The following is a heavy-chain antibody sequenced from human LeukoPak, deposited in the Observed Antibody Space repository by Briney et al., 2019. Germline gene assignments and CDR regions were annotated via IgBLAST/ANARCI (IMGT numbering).Heavy chain of an antibody. V-gene: IGHV4-4*07. CDR1: GGSISSYY. J-gene: IGHJ3*02. CDR3: AREAREGHVFDI. CDR2: IYASGST. Sequence: PSETLSLTCTVSGGSISSYYWSWIRQPAGKGLEWIGRIYASGSTNYNPSLKGRVTMSVDTSKNQFSLQLRSVTAADTAVYYCAREAREGHVFDIWGQGTMVTVSS. D-gene: IGHD5-24*01.